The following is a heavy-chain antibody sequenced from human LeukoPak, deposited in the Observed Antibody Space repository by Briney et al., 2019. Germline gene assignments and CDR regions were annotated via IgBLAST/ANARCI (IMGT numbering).Heavy chain of an antibody. D-gene: IGHD6-13*01. CDR1: GGSISSYY. V-gene: IGHV4-4*07. Sequence: SETLSLTCTVSGGSISSYYWSWIRQPSGKGLEWIGRIYTSGSTNYNPSLKSRVTMSVDTSKNQFSLKLSSVTAADTAVYYCARDRSSSWYDDAFDIWGQGTMFTVSS. CDR3: ARDRSSSWYDDAFDI. CDR2: IYTSGST. J-gene: IGHJ3*02.